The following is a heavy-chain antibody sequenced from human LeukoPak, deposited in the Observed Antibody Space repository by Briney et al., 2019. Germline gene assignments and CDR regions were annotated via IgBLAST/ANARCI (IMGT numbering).Heavy chain of an antibody. Sequence: SETLSLTCTVSGGSISGYCWSWIRQPPGKGLEWIGEINHSGSTNYNPSLKSRVTISVDTSKNQFSLKLSSVTAADTAVYYCARELYYYDSSGYSRNGVDDAFDIWGQGTMVTVSS. CDR1: GGSISGYC. J-gene: IGHJ3*02. CDR3: ARELYYYDSSGYSRNGVDDAFDI. CDR2: INHSGST. V-gene: IGHV4-34*01. D-gene: IGHD3-22*01.